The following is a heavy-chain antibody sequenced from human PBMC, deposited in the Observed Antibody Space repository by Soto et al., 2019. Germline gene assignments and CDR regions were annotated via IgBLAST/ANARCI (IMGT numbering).Heavy chain of an antibody. CDR2: IIPIFGTA. CDR3: ARFRKVVPAAIFHWDSGEYYYYGMDV. CDR1: GGTFSSYA. V-gene: IGHV1-69*06. J-gene: IGHJ6*02. Sequence: GASVKVSCKASGGTFSSYAISWVRQAPGQGLEWMGGIIPIFGTANYAQKFQGRVTITADKSTSTAYMELSSLRSEDTAVYYCARFRKVVPAAIFHWDSGEYYYYGMDVWGQGTTVTVAS. D-gene: IGHD2-2*02.